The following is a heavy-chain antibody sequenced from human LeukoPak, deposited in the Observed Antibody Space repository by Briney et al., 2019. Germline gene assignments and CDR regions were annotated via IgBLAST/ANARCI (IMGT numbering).Heavy chain of an antibody. D-gene: IGHD6-19*01. CDR3: ARGFGSGWPQRIFVYFQH. V-gene: IGHV4-34*01. CDR2: INHSGST. Sequence: SETLSLTCAVYGGSFSGYYWSWIRQPPGKGLEWIGEINHSGSTNYNPSLKSRVTISVDTSKNQFSLKLSSVTAADTAVYYCARGFGSGWPQRIFVYFQHWGQGTLVTVSS. CDR1: GGSFSGYY. J-gene: IGHJ1*01.